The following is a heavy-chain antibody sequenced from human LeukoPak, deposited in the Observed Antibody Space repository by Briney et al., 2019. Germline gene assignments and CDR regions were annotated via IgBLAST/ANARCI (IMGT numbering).Heavy chain of an antibody. D-gene: IGHD5-12*01. CDR3: AKDEYSGYDFGALYYYYGMDV. J-gene: IGHJ6*02. CDR2: ISGSGGST. Sequence: GGALRLSCAASGFTFSSYAMSWVRQAPGKGREWVSAISGSGGSTYYADSVKGRFTISRDNSKNTLYLQMNSLRAEDTAVYYCAKDEYSGYDFGALYYYYGMDVWGQGTTVTVSS. V-gene: IGHV3-23*01. CDR1: GFTFSSYA.